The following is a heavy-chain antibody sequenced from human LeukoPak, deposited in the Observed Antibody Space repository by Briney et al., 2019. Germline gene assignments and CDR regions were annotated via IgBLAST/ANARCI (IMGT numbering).Heavy chain of an antibody. D-gene: IGHD2-15*01. V-gene: IGHV1-18*01. CDR2: ISAYNGNT. CDR3: ARAAPGVVVVAEWFDP. J-gene: IGHJ5*02. CDR1: GYTFTSYG. Sequence: ASVKVSCKASGYTFTSYGISWVRQAPGQGLEWMGWISAYNGNTNYAQKLQGRVTMTTDTSTSTAYMEPRSLRSDDTAVYYCARAAPGVVVVAEWFDPWGQGTLVTVSS.